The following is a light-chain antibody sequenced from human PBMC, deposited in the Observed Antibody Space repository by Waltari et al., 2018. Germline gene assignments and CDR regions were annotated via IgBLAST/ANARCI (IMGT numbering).Light chain of an antibody. CDR1: QSVSSSY. CDR3: QHYGTSPWT. J-gene: IGKJ1*01. V-gene: IGKV3-20*01. CDR2: GTS. Sequence: EIVLTQSPGTLSMSPGERDTLSCRASQSVSSSYLGWYQQKPGQAPRLLIYGTSSRATGIPDRFSGSWSGTDFSLTISRLEPEDAAVYYCQHYGTSPWTFGQGTKVEVK.